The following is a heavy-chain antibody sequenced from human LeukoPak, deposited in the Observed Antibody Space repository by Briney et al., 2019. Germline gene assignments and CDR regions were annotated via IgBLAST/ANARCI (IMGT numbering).Heavy chain of an antibody. CDR1: GFTFSSYA. Sequence: GGSLRLSCAASGFTFSSYAMSWVRQAPGKGLEWVSAISGSGGSTYYADSVKGRFTISRDNSKNTLYLQMNSLRAEDTAVYYCAKDLNYYDSRAPYNWFDPWGQGTLVTVSS. CDR3: AKDLNYYDSRAPYNWFDP. D-gene: IGHD3-22*01. J-gene: IGHJ5*02. V-gene: IGHV3-23*01. CDR2: ISGSGGST.